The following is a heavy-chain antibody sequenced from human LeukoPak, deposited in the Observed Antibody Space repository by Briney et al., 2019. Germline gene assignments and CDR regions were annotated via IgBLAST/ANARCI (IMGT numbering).Heavy chain of an antibody. J-gene: IGHJ4*02. CDR1: GGSINGYF. CDR2: ILTNGNT. D-gene: IGHD1-1*01. Sequence: SETLSLTCTVSGGSINGYFWSWMRQPAGKGLEWIGRILTNGNTDYNPSLNSRVTMSMDTSRNQFSLKLRSVSAADTAVYYCARSARVEPGTGYFDSWGRGTLVTVSS. V-gene: IGHV4-4*07. CDR3: ARSARVEPGTGYFDS.